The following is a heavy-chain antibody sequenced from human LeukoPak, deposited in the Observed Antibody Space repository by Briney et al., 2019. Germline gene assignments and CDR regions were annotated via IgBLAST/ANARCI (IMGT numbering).Heavy chain of an antibody. D-gene: IGHD5-18*01. Sequence: SETLSLTCTVSGGSISSYYWSWIRQPPGKGLEWIGYIYYSGSTNYNPSLKSRVTISVDTSKNQFSLKLSSVTAADTAVYYCARVPQVGRDTAMATGWFDPWGQGTLVTVSS. J-gene: IGHJ5*02. V-gene: IGHV4-59*01. CDR2: IYYSGST. CDR3: ARVPQVGRDTAMATGWFDP. CDR1: GGSISSYY.